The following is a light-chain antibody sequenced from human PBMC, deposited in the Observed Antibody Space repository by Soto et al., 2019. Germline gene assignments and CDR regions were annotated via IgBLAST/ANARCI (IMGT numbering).Light chain of an antibody. CDR2: AAS. Sequence: DIPLTQSPSFLSASVGDRVTITCRASQGISSYLAWYQQKPGKAPKLLIYAASTLQSGVPSRFSGSGSGTEFTLTIRSLQPEDGATYYCQQLNSYPLSFGGGTKVEIK. J-gene: IGKJ4*01. CDR3: QQLNSYPLS. V-gene: IGKV1-9*01. CDR1: QGISSY.